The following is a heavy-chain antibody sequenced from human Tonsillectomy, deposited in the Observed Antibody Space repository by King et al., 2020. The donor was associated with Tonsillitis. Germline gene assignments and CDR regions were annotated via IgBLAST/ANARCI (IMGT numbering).Heavy chain of an antibody. D-gene: IGHD3-3*01. J-gene: IGHJ4*02. Sequence: QLQESGPGLVRPSETLSLTCTVSGASISDYYWSWIRQPPGKGLEWIGYIYNSGRTQYNPSLRSRVTMSVDTSKNHLALKLNAVTAADTAAYYFARHTAYYDAWSGPPDYWGQGTVVTVSS. V-gene: IGHV4-59*01. CDR2: IYNSGRT. CDR1: GASISDYY. CDR3: ARHTAYYDAWSGPPDY.